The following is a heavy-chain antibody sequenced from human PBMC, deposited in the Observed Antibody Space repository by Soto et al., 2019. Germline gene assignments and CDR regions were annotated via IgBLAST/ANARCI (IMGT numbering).Heavy chain of an antibody. CDR3: ARYIVVVTATYAFAI. CDR1: GFTFSSYA. J-gene: IGHJ3*02. V-gene: IGHV3-30-3*01. D-gene: IGHD2-21*02. Sequence: SLRLSCAASGFTFSSYAMHWVRQAPGKGLEWVAVISYDGSNKYYADSVKGRFTISRDNSKNTLYLQMNSLRAEDTAVYYCARYIVVVTATYAFAIWGQGTMVTVSS. CDR2: ISYDGSNK.